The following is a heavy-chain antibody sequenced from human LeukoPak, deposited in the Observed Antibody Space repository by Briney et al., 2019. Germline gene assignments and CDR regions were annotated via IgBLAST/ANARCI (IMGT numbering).Heavy chain of an antibody. V-gene: IGHV3-7*04. J-gene: IGHJ4*02. CDR3: ARVSGVGGPSDD. CDR1: GFPFSRHS. CDR2: INQDGTEK. Sequence: HPGGSLRLSCAASGFPFSRHSMSWVRQAPGKGLEWVANINQDGTEKYHMDSVKGRFTISRDNAKNSLYLQMNSLRVEDTAIFYCARVSGVGGPSDDWGQGTLVTVSS. D-gene: IGHD1-26*01.